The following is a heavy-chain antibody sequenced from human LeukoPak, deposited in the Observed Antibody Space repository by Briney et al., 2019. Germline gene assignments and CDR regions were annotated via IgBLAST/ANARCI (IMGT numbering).Heavy chain of an antibody. V-gene: IGHV1-8*01. CDR1: GYTFTSYD. CDR2: MNPNSGNT. D-gene: IGHD6-13*01. Sequence: GASVKVSCKASGYTFTSYDINWVRQATGQGLEWMGWMNPNSGNTGYAQKFQGRVTMTRNTSISTAYMELSSLRSEDTAVYYCARVRYSSSWYLYFQHWGQGTLVTVSS. J-gene: IGHJ1*01. CDR3: ARVRYSSSWYLYFQH.